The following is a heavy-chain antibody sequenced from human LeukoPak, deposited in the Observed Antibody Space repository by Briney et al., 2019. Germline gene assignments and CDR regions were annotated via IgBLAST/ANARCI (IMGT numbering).Heavy chain of an antibody. Sequence: PSETLSLTCTVFGDSINSTYWWSWVRQTLGKGLEWIGEMFHSGSTNINPSFKSRVTISIDKSKNQLSLRLTSVTAADTAVYYCTRRQLVRLIDYWGQGTLVTVSS. J-gene: IGHJ4*02. D-gene: IGHD3-10*01. V-gene: IGHV4-4*02. CDR1: GDSINSTYW. CDR3: TRRQLVRLIDY. CDR2: MFHSGST.